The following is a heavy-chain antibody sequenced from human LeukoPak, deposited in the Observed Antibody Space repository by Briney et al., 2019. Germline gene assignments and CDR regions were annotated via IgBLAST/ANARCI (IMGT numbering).Heavy chain of an antibody. CDR1: GFTFSSYA. V-gene: IGHV3-64D*06. J-gene: IGHJ4*02. CDR3: VRRSPRDCSTTSCYSSSWYFDY. D-gene: IGHD2-2*02. Sequence: GGSLRLSCSASGFTFSSYAMHWVRQTPGKGLEYVSAISINGGSTYYTDSVKGRFTISRDNAKNTLYLQMSSLRAEDMAVYYCVRRSPRDCSTTSCYSSSWYFDYWGQGTLVTVSS. CDR2: ISINGGST.